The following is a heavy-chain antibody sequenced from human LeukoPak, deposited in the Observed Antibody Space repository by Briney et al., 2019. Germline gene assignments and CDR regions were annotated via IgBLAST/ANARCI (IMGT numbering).Heavy chain of an antibody. CDR2: IRYDGSNK. CDR3: AKDYRIMITFGGTIDY. V-gene: IGHV3-30*02. J-gene: IGHJ4*02. CDR1: GFTFSSYG. D-gene: IGHD3-16*01. Sequence: GGSLRLSCAASGFTFSSYGMHWVRQAPGKGLEWVAFIRYDGSNKYYADSVKGRFTISRDNSKNTLYLQMNSLRAEDTAVYYCAKDYRIMITFGGTIDYWGQGTLVTVSS.